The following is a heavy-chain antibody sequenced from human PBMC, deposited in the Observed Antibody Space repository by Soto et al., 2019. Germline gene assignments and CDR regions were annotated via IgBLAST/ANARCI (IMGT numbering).Heavy chain of an antibody. D-gene: IGHD6-13*01. CDR3: ASEAIAAAAVYGMDV. CDR1: GYTFSNYG. V-gene: IGHV1-3*04. CDR2: INTGNGNT. J-gene: IGHJ6*02. Sequence: ASVKVSCKASGYTFSNYGIHWVRQAPGQRLEWMGLINTGNGNTKYSQKFQGRVTLTRDTSASTAYMELSSLRSEDTAVYYCASEAIAAAAVYGMDVWGQGTTVTVSS.